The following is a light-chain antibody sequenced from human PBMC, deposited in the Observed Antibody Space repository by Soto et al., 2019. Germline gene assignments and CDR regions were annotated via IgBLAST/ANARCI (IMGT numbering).Light chain of an antibody. J-gene: IGKJ1*01. V-gene: IGKV3-20*01. Sequence: EIVLTQSPGTLSLSPGERATLSYRASQSLTSDYLAWYQQKPGQTPRLLIHGASSRATGIPDRFSGSGSGTDFTLTISRLEPEDSAVYYCQQSGRPFGQGTKVDI. CDR2: GAS. CDR1: QSLTSDY. CDR3: QQSGRP.